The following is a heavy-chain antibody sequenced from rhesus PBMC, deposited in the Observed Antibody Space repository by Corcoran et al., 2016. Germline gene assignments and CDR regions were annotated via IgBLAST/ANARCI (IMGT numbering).Heavy chain of an antibody. Sequence: QLQLQESGPGLVKPSETLSLTCAVSGSSISSGYGWSWIRQPPGKGLEWIWYISYSGSNSYKPSLKTRGTISRDTSKNQFSLKLSSVTAADTAVYYCARGGTGVIIIFDYWGQGVLVTVSS. J-gene: IGHJ4*01. D-gene: IGHD3-34*01. V-gene: IGHV4-122*02. CDR1: GSSISSGYG. CDR2: ISYSGSN. CDR3: ARGGTGVIIIFDY.